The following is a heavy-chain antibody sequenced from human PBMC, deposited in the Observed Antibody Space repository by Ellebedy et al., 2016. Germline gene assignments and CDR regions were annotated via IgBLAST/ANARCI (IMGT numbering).Heavy chain of an antibody. CDR1: GFTFSYYG. D-gene: IGHD5-18*01. V-gene: IGHV3-33*06. CDR3: TKVADTSMDMNFAY. J-gene: IGHJ4*02. CDR2: IWYDGSNK. Sequence: GESLKISXAASGFTFSYYGMHWVRQAPGKGLEWVAVIWYDGSNKYYADSVKGRFIISRDNSKNTLYLQMNSLRADEDTAVYYCTKVADTSMDMNFAYWGQGTLVTVSS.